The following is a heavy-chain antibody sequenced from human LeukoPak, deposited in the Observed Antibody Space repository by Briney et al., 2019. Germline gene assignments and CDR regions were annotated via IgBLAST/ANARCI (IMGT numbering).Heavy chain of an antibody. D-gene: IGHD3-22*01. CDR3: ARDPFDSSGYYYVNYFDY. V-gene: IGHV3-30-3*01. CDR1: GFTFSSYA. Sequence: QPGRSLRLSCAASGFTFSSYAMHWVRQAPGKGLEWVAVISYDGSNKYYADSVKGRFTISRDNPKNTLYLQMNSLRAEDTAVYYCARDPFDSSGYYYVNYFDYWGQGTLVTVSS. J-gene: IGHJ4*02. CDR2: ISYDGSNK.